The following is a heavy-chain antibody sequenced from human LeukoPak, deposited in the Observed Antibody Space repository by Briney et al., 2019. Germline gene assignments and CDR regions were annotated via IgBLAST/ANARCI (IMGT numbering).Heavy chain of an antibody. CDR3: ASGKTYYDILTGYYTPFQFDY. CDR1: GFTFSDYY. V-gene: IGHV3-11*01. CDR2: ISSSGSNI. Sequence: GGSMRLACAASGFTFSDYYMSWIRQAPGKGLEWVSYISSSGSNIYYADSVEGRFTISRDNAKNSLYLQMNSLRAEDTAVYYCASGKTYYDILTGYYTPFQFDYWGQGTLVTVSS. D-gene: IGHD3-9*01. J-gene: IGHJ4*02.